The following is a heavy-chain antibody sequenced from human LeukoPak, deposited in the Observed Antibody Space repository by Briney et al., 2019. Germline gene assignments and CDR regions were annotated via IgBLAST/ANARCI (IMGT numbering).Heavy chain of an antibody. J-gene: IGHJ4*02. D-gene: IGHD5-12*01. CDR3: ARDSPGYGAYDLG. Sequence: GGSLRLSCAASGFTFSSYWMSWGRQAPGKGREWVANIKEDGSAKYSVDSFKGRFTISRDNAKNTLYLQMNSLRAEDTAVYYCARDSPGYGAYDLGWGQGTLVTVSS. CDR2: IKEDGSAK. CDR1: GFTFSSYW. V-gene: IGHV3-7*04.